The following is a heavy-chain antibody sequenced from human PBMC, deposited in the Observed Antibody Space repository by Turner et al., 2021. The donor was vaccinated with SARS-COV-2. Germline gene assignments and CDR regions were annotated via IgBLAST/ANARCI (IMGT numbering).Heavy chain of an antibody. CDR1: GFTFSSYG. D-gene: IGHD6-13*01. CDR2: IWYDGSNK. J-gene: IGHJ3*02. CDR3: ARGRADTSSWYGWGAFDI. V-gene: IGHV3-33*01. Sequence: QVQLVESGGGVVQPGRSLRLSCAASGFTFSSYGMHWGPQAPGKGLGWWAVIWYDGSNKYYADSVKGRFTISRDNSKNPLYLQMNSLRAEDTAVYYCARGRADTSSWYGWGAFDIWGQGTMVTISS.